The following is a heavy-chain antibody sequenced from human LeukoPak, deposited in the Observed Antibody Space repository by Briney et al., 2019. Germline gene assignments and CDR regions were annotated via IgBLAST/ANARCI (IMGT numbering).Heavy chain of an antibody. CDR1: GGSISSYY. D-gene: IGHD3-10*01. Sequence: SETLSLTCTVSGGSISSYYWSWIRQPPGKGLEWIGYIYYSGSSNYNPSLKSRVTISVDTSKNQFSLKLSSVTAADTAVYYCARVARVVRGVTIRYFDYWGQGTLVTVSS. CDR3: ARVARVVRGVTIRYFDY. J-gene: IGHJ4*02. V-gene: IGHV4-59*01. CDR2: IYYSGSS.